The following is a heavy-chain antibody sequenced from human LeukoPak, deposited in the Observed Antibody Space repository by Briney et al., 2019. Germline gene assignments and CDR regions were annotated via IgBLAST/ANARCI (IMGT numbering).Heavy chain of an antibody. CDR2: IKRKTDGGTT. V-gene: IGHV3-15*01. Sequence: GESLRLSCAASGFTFSNAWMSWVRQAPGKGLEWVGRIKRKTDGGTTEYCTPVKGRFTISRDDSKNTVFLQMNSLKTEDTAVYYCTTGLSTWGQGTLVTVSS. J-gene: IGHJ5*02. CDR1: GFTFSNAW. D-gene: IGHD3-16*02. CDR3: TTGLST.